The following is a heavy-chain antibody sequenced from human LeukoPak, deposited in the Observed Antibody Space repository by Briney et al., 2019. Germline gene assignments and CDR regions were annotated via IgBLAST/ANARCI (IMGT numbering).Heavy chain of an antibody. Sequence: SQTLSLTCTVSGGSISSGSYYWSWIRQPPGKGLEWIGYIYYSGSTNYNPSLKSRVTISVDTSKNQFSLKLSSVTAADTAVYYCARVLSKAFWWFDPWGQGTLVTVSS. J-gene: IGHJ5*02. CDR3: ARVLSKAFWWFDP. D-gene: IGHD2/OR15-2a*01. V-gene: IGHV4-61*01. CDR1: GGSISSGSYY. CDR2: IYYSGST.